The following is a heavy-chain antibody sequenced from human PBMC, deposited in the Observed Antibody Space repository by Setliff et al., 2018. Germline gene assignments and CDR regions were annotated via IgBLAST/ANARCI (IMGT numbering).Heavy chain of an antibody. J-gene: IGHJ5*02. Sequence: PSETLSLTCTVSGGSISSSSYYWGWIRQPPGKGLEWIGSIYYSGSTYDNPSLKSRVTISVDTSKNPFSRKLSSVTAADPAVYYCARRFRGYYYEFWSGYYRTYNWVDPWGQGTLVTVSS. D-gene: IGHD3-3*01. CDR1: GGSISSSSYY. CDR3: ARRFRGYYYEFWSGYYRTYNWVDP. V-gene: IGHV4-39*01. CDR2: IYYSGST.